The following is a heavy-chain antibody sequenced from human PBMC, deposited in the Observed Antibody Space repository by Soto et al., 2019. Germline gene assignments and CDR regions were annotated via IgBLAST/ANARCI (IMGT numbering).Heavy chain of an antibody. CDR1: GGSLNPYY. CDR2: IYYSGTT. V-gene: IGHV4-59*08. D-gene: IGHD3-22*01. CDR3: ARHPQVPYYEKGIDY. J-gene: IGHJ4*02. Sequence: SETLSLTCTVSGGSLNPYYWSWIRQPPGKGLEWIAYIYYSGTTEYNPSLKSRVTISVDMSKNQVSLHLRSVTAADTAVYYCARHPQVPYYEKGIDYWGQGALVTVSS.